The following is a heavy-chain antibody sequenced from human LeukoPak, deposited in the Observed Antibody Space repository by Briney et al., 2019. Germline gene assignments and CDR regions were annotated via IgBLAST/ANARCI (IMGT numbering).Heavy chain of an antibody. V-gene: IGHV1-18*01. CDR3: ARFYYSSGWYNDH. CDR2: ISVYNGNT. D-gene: IGHD6-19*01. Sequence: GASVKVSCKASGYTFTNYDISWVRQAPGQGLEWMGWISVYNGNTNYAQKLQGRVTMTTDTSTSTAYMELRGLRSDDTAFYYCARFYYSSGWYNDHWGQGTLVTVSS. J-gene: IGHJ4*02. CDR1: GYTFTNYD.